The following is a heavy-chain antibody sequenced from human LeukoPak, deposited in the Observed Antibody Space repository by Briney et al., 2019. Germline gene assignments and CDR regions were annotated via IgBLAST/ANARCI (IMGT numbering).Heavy chain of an antibody. CDR2: ISYDGCNK. J-gene: IGHJ4*02. V-gene: IGHV3-30*04. CDR1: GLTFCRYA. D-gene: IGHD2-15*01. CDR3: ARAGLGIAAGSYVGF. Sequence: GGSLSLPCSLSGLTFCRYAMHGVSAAPGKGVGGVAVISYDGCNKDYAVSVKGRFTISTDNSKNTLYLQMNSVSAEDTAVYYCARAGLGIAAGSYVGFCGQGTLVTVYS.